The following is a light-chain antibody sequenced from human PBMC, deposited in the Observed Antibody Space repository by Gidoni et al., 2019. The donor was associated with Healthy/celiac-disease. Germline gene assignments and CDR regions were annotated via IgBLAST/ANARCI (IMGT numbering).Light chain of an antibody. Sequence: EIVTTQSPATLSVSPGDRATLSCRASQSVSSNLAWYQQKPGQAPRLLIYGASTRATGIPARFSGSGSGTEFTLTISSLQSEDFAVYYCQQYNNWPPGFTFGPGTKVDIK. V-gene: IGKV3-15*01. J-gene: IGKJ3*01. CDR3: QQYNNWPPGFT. CDR1: QSVSSN. CDR2: GAS.